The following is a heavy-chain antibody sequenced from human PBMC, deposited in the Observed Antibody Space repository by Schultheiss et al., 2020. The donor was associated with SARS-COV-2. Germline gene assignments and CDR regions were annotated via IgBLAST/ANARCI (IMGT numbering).Heavy chain of an antibody. CDR2: IYYSGST. V-gene: IGHV4-59*12. D-gene: IGHD5-18*01. CDR3: ARGGYSYGYLITDYYYYYMDV. Sequence: SETLSLTCNVSGGSISDYYWSWIRQPPGKGLEWIGYIYYSGSTYYNPSLKSRVTISEDTSKKQSSLKLSSVTAADTAVYYCARGGYSYGYLITDYYYYYMDVWGKGTTVTVSS. CDR1: GGSISDYY. J-gene: IGHJ6*03.